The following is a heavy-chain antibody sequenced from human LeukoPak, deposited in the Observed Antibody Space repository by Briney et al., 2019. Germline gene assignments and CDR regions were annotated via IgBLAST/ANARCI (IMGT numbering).Heavy chain of an antibody. J-gene: IGHJ4*02. Sequence: PSETLSLTCAVSGVSISSYFWSWVRQPAGKGLEWIGRIYSSGSTKYNPSLQSRVTMSLDTSKKQLSLNLGSVTAADTAVYYCARAGSSGGLRDYWGQGILVTVSS. CDR3: ARAGSSGGLRDY. CDR2: IYSSGST. D-gene: IGHD6-19*01. V-gene: IGHV4-4*07. CDR1: GVSISSYF.